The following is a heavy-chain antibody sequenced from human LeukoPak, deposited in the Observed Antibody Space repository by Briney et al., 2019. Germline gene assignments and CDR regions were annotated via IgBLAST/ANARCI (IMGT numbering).Heavy chain of an antibody. J-gene: IGHJ4*02. CDR3: AREGFTRLPQEVTPEGGSFDY. D-gene: IGHD4-23*01. Sequence: PSQTLSLTCTVSGCSISSGSYYWSWIRQPAGKGLEWIGRIYTSGSTNYNPSLKSRVTISVDTSKNQFSLKLSSVTAADTAVYYRAREGFTRLPQEVTPEGGSFDYWGQGTLVTVSS. V-gene: IGHV4-61*02. CDR1: GCSISSGSYY. CDR2: IYTSGST.